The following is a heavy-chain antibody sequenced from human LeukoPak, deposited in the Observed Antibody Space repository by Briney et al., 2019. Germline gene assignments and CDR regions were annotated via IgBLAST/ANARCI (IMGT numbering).Heavy chain of an antibody. CDR2: INPSSGGT. V-gene: IGHV1-2*06. D-gene: IGHD2-15*01. CDR3: ARGYCSGGSCYSVETWFDP. J-gene: IGHJ5*02. Sequence: AASVKVSCKASGYTFTKYYTFWVRQAPGQGLEWMGRINPSSGGTDYAQKFQGRVTMTRDTSISTAYMELRRLRSDDTAMYYCARGYCSGGSCYSVETWFDPWGQGTLVTVSS. CDR1: GYTFTKYY.